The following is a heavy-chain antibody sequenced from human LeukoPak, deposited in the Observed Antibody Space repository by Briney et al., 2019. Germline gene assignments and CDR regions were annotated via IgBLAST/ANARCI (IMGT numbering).Heavy chain of an antibody. CDR3: AKGIVVGASPFDY. Sequence: GGSLRLSCAASGFTVDSNYLSWVRQAPGKGLEWVSTIYTGGNTYYAASVKGRFTISRDFSKNTVFLHMNSLRAEDTAMYYCAKGIVVGASPFDYWGQGTLVTVSS. V-gene: IGHV3-53*01. J-gene: IGHJ4*02. CDR2: IYTGGNT. D-gene: IGHD2-2*01. CDR1: GFTVDSNY.